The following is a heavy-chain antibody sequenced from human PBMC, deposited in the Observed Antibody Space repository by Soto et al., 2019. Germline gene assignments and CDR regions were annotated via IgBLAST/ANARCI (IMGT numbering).Heavy chain of an antibody. D-gene: IGHD3-10*01. CDR3: ARGWFGPDV. Sequence: EVQLVESGGGLVQPGGSLRLSCAASGFTLSGRSMHWVRQAPGKGLVWVSGIDNAGTDSTYADSVKGRFTSSRDNAKNMLYLQMDSLRVEDTAVYYFARGWFGPDVWGKGNTVTVSS. CDR1: GFTLSGRS. V-gene: IGHV3-74*01. J-gene: IGHJ6*04. CDR2: IDNAGTDS.